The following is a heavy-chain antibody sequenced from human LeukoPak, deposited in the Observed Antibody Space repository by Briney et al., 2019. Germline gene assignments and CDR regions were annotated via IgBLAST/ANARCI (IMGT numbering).Heavy chain of an antibody. V-gene: IGHV3-23*01. CDR3: AKDDYVWGSYRYTAAFDI. CDR2: ISGSGGST. Sequence: GGSLRLSCAAAGFAFSSYAMSWVRQAPGKGLEWVSAISGSGGSTYYADSVKGRFTISRDNSKNTLYLQMNSLRAEDTAVYYCAKDDYVWGSYRYTAAFDIWGQGTMVTVSS. J-gene: IGHJ3*02. CDR1: GFAFSSYA. D-gene: IGHD3-16*02.